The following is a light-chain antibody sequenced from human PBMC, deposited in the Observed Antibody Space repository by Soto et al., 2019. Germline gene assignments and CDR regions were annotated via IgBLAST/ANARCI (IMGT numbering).Light chain of an antibody. V-gene: IGLV2-8*01. CDR1: SSDVGGYNY. Sequence: QSALTQPPSASGSPGQSVTISCTGTSSDVGGYNYVSWYQQHPGKAPKLMILEVSKRPSGVPDRFSGSKSGNTASLTVSGLQAEDEADYYCSSYAGSVLFGGGTQLTVL. CDR2: EVS. J-gene: IGLJ2*01. CDR3: SSYAGSVL.